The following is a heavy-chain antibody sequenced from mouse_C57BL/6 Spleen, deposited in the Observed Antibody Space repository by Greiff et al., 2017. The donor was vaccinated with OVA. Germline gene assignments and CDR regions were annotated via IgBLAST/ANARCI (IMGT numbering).Heavy chain of an antibody. Sequence: VQLQQPGAELVKPGASVKLSCKASGYTFTSYWMHWVKQRPGQGLEWIGMIHPNSGSTNYNEKFKSKATLTVDKSSSTAYMQLSSLASEDSAVYYCARGGHGTIYEDYWGRGTTLTVSS. CDR3: ARGGHGTIYEDY. V-gene: IGHV1-64*01. J-gene: IGHJ2*01. CDR2: IHPNSGST. CDR1: GYTFTSYW. D-gene: IGHD1-1*01.